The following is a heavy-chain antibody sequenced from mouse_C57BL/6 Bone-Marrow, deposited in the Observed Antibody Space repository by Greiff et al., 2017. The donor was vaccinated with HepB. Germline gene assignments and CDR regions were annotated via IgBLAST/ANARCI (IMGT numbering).Heavy chain of an antibody. Sequence: EVQLVESGGGLVQPGESLKLSCESNEYEFPSHDMSWVRKTPEKRLELVAAINSDGGSTYYPDTMERRFILSRDNTKKTLYLQMRSLRSEDTALYYCARSSTMVTTLWYFDVWGTGTTVTVSS. J-gene: IGHJ1*03. CDR1: EYEFPSHD. CDR3: ARSSTMVTTLWYFDV. V-gene: IGHV5-2*01. D-gene: IGHD2-2*01. CDR2: INSDGGST.